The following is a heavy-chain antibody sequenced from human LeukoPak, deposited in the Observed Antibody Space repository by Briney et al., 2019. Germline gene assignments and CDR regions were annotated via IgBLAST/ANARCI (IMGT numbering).Heavy chain of an antibody. Sequence: SETLSLTCAVYGGSFSGYYWSWIRQPPGKGLEWIGEINHSGSTNYNPSLKSRVTISVDTSKNQFSLKLSSVTAADTAVYYCAGGRGTPGRRWFDPWGQGTLVTVSS. CDR3: AGGRGTPGRRWFDP. CDR2: INHSGST. CDR1: GGSFSGYY. J-gene: IGHJ5*02. V-gene: IGHV4-34*01. D-gene: IGHD2-15*01.